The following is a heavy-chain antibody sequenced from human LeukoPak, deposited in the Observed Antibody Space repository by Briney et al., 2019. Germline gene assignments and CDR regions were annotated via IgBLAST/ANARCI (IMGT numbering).Heavy chain of an antibody. J-gene: IGHJ3*02. Sequence: GGSLRLSCAASGFIFNNYWMHWVRQAPGKGLEWVANIKEDGSEKYYVGSVKGRFSISRDNAKHSLYLQMNSLRAEDTALYYCAKDGSSSGYPYDAFDIWGQGTMVTVSS. V-gene: IGHV3-7*03. D-gene: IGHD3-22*01. CDR3: AKDGSSSGYPYDAFDI. CDR2: IKEDGSEK. CDR1: GFIFNNYW.